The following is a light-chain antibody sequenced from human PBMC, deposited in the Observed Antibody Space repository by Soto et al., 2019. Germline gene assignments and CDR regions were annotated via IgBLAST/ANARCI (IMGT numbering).Light chain of an antibody. CDR1: QDISNY. CDR2: DAS. Sequence: IQLTQSPSFLSASVGDRVTITCQASQDISNYLNWYQQKPGKAPKLLISDASSLESGVPSRFSGSGSGTEFTLTISSLQPDDFATYYCQQCNSYPWTFGQGTKVDI. V-gene: IGKV1-13*02. CDR3: QQCNSYPWT. J-gene: IGKJ1*01.